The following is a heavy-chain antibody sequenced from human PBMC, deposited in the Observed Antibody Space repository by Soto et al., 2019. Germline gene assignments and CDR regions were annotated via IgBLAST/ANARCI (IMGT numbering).Heavy chain of an antibody. Sequence: HAGSVRHCFAASKFTYRSYPLSRDRKAPGKGLEWVSAISGSGGSTYYADSVKGRFTISRDNSKNTLYLQMNSLRAEDTAVYYCAKVLPEYSSSSSFDYWGQGTLVTVSS. CDR1: KFTYRSYP. D-gene: IGHD6-6*01. CDR3: AKVLPEYSSSSSFDY. CDR2: ISGSGGST. V-gene: IGHV3-23*01. J-gene: IGHJ4*02.